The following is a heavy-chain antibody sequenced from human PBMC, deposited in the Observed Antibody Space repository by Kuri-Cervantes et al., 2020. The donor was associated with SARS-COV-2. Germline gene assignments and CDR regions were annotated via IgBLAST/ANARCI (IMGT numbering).Heavy chain of an antibody. CDR1: GFTFSSYS. Sequence: ETLSLTCAVSGFTFSSYSMSWVRQAPGKGLEWVSSISNSGSYIYYADSVRGRFTISRDNAKNSLYLQMNSLRAEDTAVYYCARDCYDFNNGYYTGQFAYWGQGTLVTVSS. CDR2: ISNSGSYI. D-gene: IGHD3-3*01. CDR3: ARDCYDFNNGYYTGQFAY. J-gene: IGHJ4*02. V-gene: IGHV3-21*01.